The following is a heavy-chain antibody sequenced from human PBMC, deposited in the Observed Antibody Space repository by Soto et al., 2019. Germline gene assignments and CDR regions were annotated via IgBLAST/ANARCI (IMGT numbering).Heavy chain of an antibody. CDR1: GYTFTAYY. Sequence: QVQLVQSGAEVKEPGDSVRVSCEASGYTFTAYYIHWVRQAPGQGLEWMGWINPKFGDTTYAQDFQGRLTLTRDMSISTVYTDLSRLTSDDTAIYYCARNMDYYYGPGSGNGHGVWGQGTTVNVFS. CDR3: ARNMDYYYGPGSGNGHGV. CDR2: INPKFGDT. J-gene: IGHJ6*02. V-gene: IGHV1-2*02. D-gene: IGHD3-10*01.